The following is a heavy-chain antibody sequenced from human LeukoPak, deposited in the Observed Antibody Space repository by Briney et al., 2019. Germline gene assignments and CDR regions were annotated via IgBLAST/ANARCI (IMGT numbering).Heavy chain of an antibody. CDR1: GGSFSVYY. J-gene: IGHJ4*02. Sequence: PSETLSLTCAVYGGSFSVYYWSWIRQRPGKGLGWIGEINHSGSTNYNPSLKSRVTISIDTSKNQFSLKLSSVTAADTAVYYCARAVGRDGSGSLWGPGTLATVS. V-gene: IGHV4-34*01. D-gene: IGHD3-10*01. CDR2: INHSGST. CDR3: ARAVGRDGSGSL.